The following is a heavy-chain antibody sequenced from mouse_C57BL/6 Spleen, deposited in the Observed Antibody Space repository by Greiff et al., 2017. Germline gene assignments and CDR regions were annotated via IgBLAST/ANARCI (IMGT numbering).Heavy chain of an antibody. V-gene: IGHV1-26*01. D-gene: IGHD4-1*02. CDR2: INPNNGGT. Sequence: EVQLQQSGPELVKPGASVKISCKASGYTFTDYYMNWVKQSHGKSLEWIGDINPNNGGTSYNQKFKGKATLTVDKSSSTAYMELRSLTSEDSAVYYCARTPTGRYFDVWGTGTTVTVSS. J-gene: IGHJ1*03. CDR1: GYTFTDYY. CDR3: ARTPTGRYFDV.